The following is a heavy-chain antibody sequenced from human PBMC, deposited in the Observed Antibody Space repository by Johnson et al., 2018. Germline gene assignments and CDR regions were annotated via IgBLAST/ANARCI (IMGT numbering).Heavy chain of an antibody. D-gene: IGHD2-8*01. Sequence: QVQLVESGAEVKKPGASVKVSCKASGYTFTSYDINWVRQATGQGLEWMGWMNPISGNSGYAQKFQGRVTMTRNTSISTVYMELSSLRSEDTAVYFCARFVPLSGMDVGGQGTTVTVSS. J-gene: IGHJ6*02. CDR2: MNPISGNS. CDR3: ARFVPLSGMDV. CDR1: GYTFTSYD. V-gene: IGHV1-8*01.